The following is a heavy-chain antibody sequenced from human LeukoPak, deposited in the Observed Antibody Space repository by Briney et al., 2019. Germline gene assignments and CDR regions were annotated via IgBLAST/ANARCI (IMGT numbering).Heavy chain of an antibody. D-gene: IGHD4-11*01. J-gene: IGHJ4*02. CDR2: ISSSATYR. CDR1: EFTFTTYS. Sequence: GESLRLSCAASEFTFTTYSMAWVRQAPGKGLEWVSSISSSATYRYYADSVNGRFTISRDDPKNSLYLQMNSLRAEDTAVYYCVRAQRMTTAAPYEFDYWGQGTLVTVSS. V-gene: IGHV3-21*01. CDR3: VRAQRMTTAAPYEFDY.